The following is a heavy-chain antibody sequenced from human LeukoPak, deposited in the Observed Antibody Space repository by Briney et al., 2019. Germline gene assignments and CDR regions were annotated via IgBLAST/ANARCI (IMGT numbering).Heavy chain of an antibody. V-gene: IGHV1-69*05. D-gene: IGHD2-15*01. CDR1: GGTFSSYA. J-gene: IGHJ4*02. Sequence: SVKVSCKASGGTFSSYAISWVRQAPGQGLEWMGRIIPIFGTANYAQKFQGRVTITTDESPSTAYMELSSLRSEDTAVYYCARAPGYRSGGSCLDYWGQGTLVTVSS. CDR3: ARAPGYRSGGSCLDY. CDR2: IIPIFGTA.